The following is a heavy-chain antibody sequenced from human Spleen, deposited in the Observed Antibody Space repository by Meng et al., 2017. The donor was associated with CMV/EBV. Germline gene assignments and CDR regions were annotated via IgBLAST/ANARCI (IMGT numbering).Heavy chain of an antibody. J-gene: IGHJ6*02. Sequence: LSLTCAASGFTVSSNYMGWVRRAPGKGLEWVSVIYSGDRTYYADSVKGRFTISKDNSKNTLYLQMNSLRAEDTAVYYCARGLSVWGQGTTVTVSS. D-gene: IGHD3-16*02. CDR1: GFTVSSNY. CDR3: ARGLSV. V-gene: IGHV3-53*01. CDR2: IYSGDRT.